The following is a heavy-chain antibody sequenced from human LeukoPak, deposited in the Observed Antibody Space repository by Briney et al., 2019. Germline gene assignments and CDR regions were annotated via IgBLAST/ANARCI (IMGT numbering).Heavy chain of an antibody. CDR2: ISAYNGNT. D-gene: IGHD1-26*01. CDR1: GYTFTSYG. V-gene: IGHV1-18*01. CDR3: ARVATHSGSYYLGRYYFDY. Sequence: ASVKVSCKASGYTFTSYGISWVRQAPGQGLEWMGWISAYNGNTNYAQKLQGRVTMTTDTSTSTAHMELRSLRSDDTAVYYCARVATHSGSYYLGRYYFDYWGQGTLVTVSS. J-gene: IGHJ4*02.